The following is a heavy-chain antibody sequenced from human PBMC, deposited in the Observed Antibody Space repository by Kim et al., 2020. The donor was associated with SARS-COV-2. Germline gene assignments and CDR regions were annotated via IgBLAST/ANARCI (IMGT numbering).Heavy chain of an antibody. CDR1: GYTFTSYG. CDR2: ISAYNGNT. J-gene: IGHJ3*02. V-gene: IGHV1-18*01. Sequence: ASVKVSCKASGYTFTSYGISWVRQAPGQGLEWMGWISAYNGNTNYAQKLQGRVTMTTDTSTSTAYMELRSLRYDDTAVYYCASVTPPNWGRDAFDIWGQGTMVTVSS. D-gene: IGHD7-27*01. CDR3: ASVTPPNWGRDAFDI.